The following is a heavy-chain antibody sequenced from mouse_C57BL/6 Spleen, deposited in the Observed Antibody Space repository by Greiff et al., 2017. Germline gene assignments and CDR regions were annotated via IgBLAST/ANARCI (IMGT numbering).Heavy chain of an antibody. CDR1: GFTFSSYA. CDR3: TREAGVAWFAY. Sequence: EVKLVESGEGLVKPGGSLKLSCAASGFTFSSYAMSWVRQTPEKRLEWVAYLSSGGDYIYYADPVKGRFTISRDNARNTLYLQMSSLKSEDTAMFYCTREAGVAWFAYWGQGTLVTVSA. CDR2: LSSGGDYI. V-gene: IGHV5-9-1*02. J-gene: IGHJ3*01.